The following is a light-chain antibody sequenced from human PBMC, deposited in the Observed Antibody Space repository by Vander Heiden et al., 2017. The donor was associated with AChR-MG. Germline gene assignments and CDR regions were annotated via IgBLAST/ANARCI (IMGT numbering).Light chain of an antibody. J-gene: IGLJ2*01. CDR1: SSDVGGYNY. V-gene: IGLV2-14*01. CDR2: DVS. Sequence: SALTQPASVSCSPGPSITISCTGTSSDVGGYNYVSGYQQHPGKAPKLMIYDVSNRPSGVSNRFSGSKSGNTASLTISGLQAEDEADYYCSSYTSSSYVVFGGGTKLTVL. CDR3: SSYTSSSYVV.